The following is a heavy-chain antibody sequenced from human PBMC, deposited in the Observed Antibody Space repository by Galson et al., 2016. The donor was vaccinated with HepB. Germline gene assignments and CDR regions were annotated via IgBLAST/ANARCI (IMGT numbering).Heavy chain of an antibody. Sequence: SLRLSCAASGFTFSTYWMSWVRQAPGKGLGWVANIKPDGSDKYYVDSVKGRFTISRDNAKNSLYLQMNSLRAEDTAVYYCASWSYGMDVWGQGTTVTVSS. V-gene: IGHV3-7*03. CDR3: ASWSYGMDV. CDR2: IKPDGSDK. CDR1: GFTFSTYW. J-gene: IGHJ6*02.